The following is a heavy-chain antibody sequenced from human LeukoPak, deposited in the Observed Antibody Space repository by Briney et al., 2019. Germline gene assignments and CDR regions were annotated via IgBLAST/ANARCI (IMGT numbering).Heavy chain of an antibody. V-gene: IGHV4-39*07. J-gene: IGHJ5*02. CDR1: GDSISSSSYY. CDR2: IYYSGST. D-gene: IGHD1-26*01. Sequence: SETLSLTCTVSGDSISSSSYYWGWIRQPPGKGLEWIGSIYYSGSTYYNPSLKSRVTISVDTSKNQFSLKLSSVTAADTAVYYCARDHFPSSGSYTNWFDPWGQGTLVTVSS. CDR3: ARDHFPSSGSYTNWFDP.